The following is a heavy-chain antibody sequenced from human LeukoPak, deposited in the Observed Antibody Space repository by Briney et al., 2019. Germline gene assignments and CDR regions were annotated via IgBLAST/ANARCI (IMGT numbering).Heavy chain of an antibody. Sequence: PGESLKISCRGSGYSFTTYWIGWVRQMPGKGLEWMGIIYPGDSDTRYSPSFQGQVTISADKSISTAYLQWSSLKASDTAMYYCARVVVVAAYAANFDYWGQGTLVTVSS. CDR2: IYPGDSDT. J-gene: IGHJ4*02. CDR1: GYSFTTYW. D-gene: IGHD2-15*01. CDR3: ARVVVVAAYAANFDY. V-gene: IGHV5-51*01.